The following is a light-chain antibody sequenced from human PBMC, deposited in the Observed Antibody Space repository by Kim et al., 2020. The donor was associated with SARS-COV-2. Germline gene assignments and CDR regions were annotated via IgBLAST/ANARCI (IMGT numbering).Light chain of an antibody. CDR3: NSRDSSGNHPV. CDR1: SLRSYY. J-gene: IGLJ2*01. Sequence: ALGQTVRITRQGDSLRSYYASWYQQKPGQAPVLVIYGKNNRPSGIPDRFSGSSSGNTDSLTITGAQAEDEADYYCNSRDSSGNHPVFGGGTQLTVL. V-gene: IGLV3-19*01. CDR2: GKN.